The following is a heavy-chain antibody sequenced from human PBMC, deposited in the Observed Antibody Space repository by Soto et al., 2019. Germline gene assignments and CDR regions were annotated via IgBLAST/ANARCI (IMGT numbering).Heavy chain of an antibody. J-gene: IGHJ5*02. CDR3: ARGGRYCSGGSCYWFDP. V-gene: IGHV1-46*03. CDR1: GYTFTSYY. CDR2: INLSGGST. D-gene: IGHD2-15*01. Sequence: ASVKVSCKASGYTFTSYYMHWVRQAPGQGLEWMGIINLSGGSTSYAHKFQGRVTMTRDTSTSTVYMELSSLRSEDTAVYYCARGGRYCSGGSCYWFDPWGQGTLVTVSS.